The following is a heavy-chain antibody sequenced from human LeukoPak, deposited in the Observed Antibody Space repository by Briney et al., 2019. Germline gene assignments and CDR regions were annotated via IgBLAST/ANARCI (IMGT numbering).Heavy chain of an antibody. J-gene: IGHJ4*02. CDR3: ARDLSRLSV. V-gene: IGHV3-66*01. CDR2: IYSSGST. D-gene: IGHD5/OR15-5a*01. CDR1: RFTVSSNY. Sequence: GSLRLSCAASRFTVSSNYMSWVRQAPGRGLEWVSFIYSSGSTYYADSVRGRFTISRDNSNNTLYLQMNSLRVEDTAVYYCARDLSRLSVWGQGTLVTVSS.